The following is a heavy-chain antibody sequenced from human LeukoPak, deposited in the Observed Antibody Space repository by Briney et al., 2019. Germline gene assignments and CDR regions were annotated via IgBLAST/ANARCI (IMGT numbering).Heavy chain of an antibody. D-gene: IGHD1-26*01. J-gene: IGHJ4*02. CDR2: ITSDGSST. V-gene: IGHV3-74*01. CDR1: GFTFSSDW. Sequence: PGGSLRLSCAASGFTFSSDWMHWVRQAPGKGLVCVSRITSDGSSTSYADSVRGRFTISRDNAKNTVYLQMNSLRAEDTAVYYCPRDLTGAVFDFWGQGTLVTVSS. CDR3: PRDLTGAVFDF.